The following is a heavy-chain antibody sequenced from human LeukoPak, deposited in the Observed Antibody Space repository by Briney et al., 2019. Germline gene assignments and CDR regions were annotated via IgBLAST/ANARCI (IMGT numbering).Heavy chain of an antibody. CDR2: IYHSGST. Sequence: PSETLSLTCTVSGGSISSGGYYWSWIRQPPGKGLEWIGYIYHSGSTYYNPSLKSRVTISVDRSKNQFSLKLSSVTAADTAVYYCARGAYCTNGVCSHLYYYYYYMDVWGKGTTVTVSS. J-gene: IGHJ6*03. D-gene: IGHD2-8*01. V-gene: IGHV4-30-2*01. CDR1: GGSISSGGYY. CDR3: ARGAYCTNGVCSHLYYYYYYMDV.